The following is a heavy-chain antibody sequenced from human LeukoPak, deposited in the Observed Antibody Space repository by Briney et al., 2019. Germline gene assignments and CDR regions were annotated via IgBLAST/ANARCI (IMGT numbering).Heavy chain of an antibody. CDR3: AANISPIFGVPTDAFDI. Sequence: KPSETLSLTCAVSGYSISSGYYWGWIRQPPGKGLEWIGSIYHSGSTYYNPSLKSRVTMSVDTSKNQFSLKLSSVTAADTAVYYCAANISPIFGVPTDAFDIWGQGTMVTVSS. CDR1: GYSISSGYY. CDR2: IYHSGST. D-gene: IGHD3-3*01. J-gene: IGHJ3*02. V-gene: IGHV4-38-2*01.